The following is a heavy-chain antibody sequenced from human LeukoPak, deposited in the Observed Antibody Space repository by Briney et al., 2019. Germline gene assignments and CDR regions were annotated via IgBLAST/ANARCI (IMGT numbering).Heavy chain of an antibody. V-gene: IGHV4-59*08. CDR2: IYYSGST. Sequence: SETLSLTCTVSGGSIRSYYWSWIRQPPGKGLEWIGYIYYSGSTNYNPSLKSRVTISVDTSKNQFSLKLSSVTAADTAVYYCATQGRYCSSTSCYVWFDPWGQGTLVTVSS. CDR3: ATQGRYCSSTSCYVWFDP. CDR1: GGSIRSYY. D-gene: IGHD2-2*01. J-gene: IGHJ5*02.